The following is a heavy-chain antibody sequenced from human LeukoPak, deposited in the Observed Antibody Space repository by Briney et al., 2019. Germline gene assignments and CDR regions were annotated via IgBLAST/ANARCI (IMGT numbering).Heavy chain of an antibody. CDR2: IYYSGST. V-gene: IGHV4-31*03. CDR1: GGSISSGGYS. Sequence: SETLSLTCTVSGGSISSGGYSWSWIRQHPGKGLEWIGYIYYSGSTYYNPSLKSRVTISVDTSKNQFSLKLSSVTAADTAVYYCARVADCSGGSCYSGTHLYYFDYWGQGILVTVSS. J-gene: IGHJ4*02. CDR3: ARVADCSGGSCYSGTHLYYFDY. D-gene: IGHD2-15*01.